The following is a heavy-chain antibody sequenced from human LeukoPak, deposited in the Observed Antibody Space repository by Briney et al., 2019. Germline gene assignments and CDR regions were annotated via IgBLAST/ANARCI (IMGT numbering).Heavy chain of an antibody. CDR2: ISWISGSI. CDR3: AKADCSGGSCCLYN. CDR1: GFTFDDYA. V-gene: IGHV3-9*01. J-gene: IGHJ4*02. Sequence: PGGSLRLSCAASGFTFDDYAMHWVRQAPGKGLEWVLGISWISGSIGNAGSVKGRFTISRDNAKNSLYLQMNRLRAEDTALYYCAKADCSGGSCCLYNWGQGTLVTVSS. D-gene: IGHD2-15*01.